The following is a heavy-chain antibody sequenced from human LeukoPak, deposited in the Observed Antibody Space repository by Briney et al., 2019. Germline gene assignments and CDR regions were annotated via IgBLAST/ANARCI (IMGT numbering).Heavy chain of an antibody. CDR2: ISWNSGSI. CDR1: GFTFDDYA. J-gene: IGHJ4*02. Sequence: GGSPRLSCAASGFTFDDYAMHWVRQAPGKGLEWVSGISWNSGSIGYADSVKGRFTISRDNAKNSLYLQMNSLRAEDTALYYCAKGSRRWNYGYLDYWGQGTLVTVSS. V-gene: IGHV3-9*01. CDR3: AKGSRRWNYGYLDY. D-gene: IGHD1-7*01.